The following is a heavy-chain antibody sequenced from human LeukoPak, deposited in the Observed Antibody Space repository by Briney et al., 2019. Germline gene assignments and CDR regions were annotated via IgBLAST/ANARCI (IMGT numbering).Heavy chain of an antibody. J-gene: IGHJ4*02. D-gene: IGHD2/OR15-2a*01. CDR1: GFNFSTSW. CDR3: ATFYFLSGTFDY. CDR2: INTDGSSR. V-gene: IGHV3-74*01. Sequence: GGSLRLSCAASGFNFSTSWMNWVRHAPGKGLVCVSRINTDGSSRSYADSVKGRFTISRDNAKNTLYLQMNSLRAEDTAVYYCATFYFLSGTFDYWGQGTLVTVSS.